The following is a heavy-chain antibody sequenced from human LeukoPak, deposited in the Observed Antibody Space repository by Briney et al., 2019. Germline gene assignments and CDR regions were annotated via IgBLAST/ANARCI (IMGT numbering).Heavy chain of an antibody. CDR1: GSTFSSYA. Sequence: PGRSLRLSCAASGSTFSSYAMHWVRQAPGKGLEWVAVISYDGNNEYYADSVKGRFTISRDNTKNTVYLQMNSLRADDTAVYYCARDVGFIVGATPGAFDIWGQGTMVTVSS. CDR2: ISYDGNNE. D-gene: IGHD1-26*01. CDR3: ARDVGFIVGATPGAFDI. V-gene: IGHV3-30*14. J-gene: IGHJ3*02.